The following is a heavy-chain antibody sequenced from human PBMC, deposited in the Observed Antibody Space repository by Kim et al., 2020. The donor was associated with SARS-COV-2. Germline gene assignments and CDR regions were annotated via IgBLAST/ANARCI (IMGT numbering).Heavy chain of an antibody. Sequence: SETLSLTCAVYGGSFSGYYWSWIRQPPGKGLEWIGEINHSGSTNYNPSLKSRVTISVDTSKNQFSLKLSSVTAADTAVYYCARGSDFWSGYWAFRRPSRFDYWGQGTLVTVSS. CDR3: ARGSDFWSGYWAFRRPSRFDY. J-gene: IGHJ4*02. D-gene: IGHD3-3*01. V-gene: IGHV4-34*01. CDR2: INHSGST. CDR1: GGSFSGYY.